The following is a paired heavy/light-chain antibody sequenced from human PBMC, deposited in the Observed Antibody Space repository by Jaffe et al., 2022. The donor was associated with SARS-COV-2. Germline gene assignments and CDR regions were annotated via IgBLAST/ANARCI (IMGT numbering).Light chain of an antibody. J-gene: IGLJ1*01. CDR2: DVN. Sequence: QSALTQPASVSGSPGQSITISCTGTSSDVGGYNYVSWYQHHPGKAPKLMIYDVNIRPSGVSNRFSGSKSGNTASLTISGLQAEDEADYYCSSQSSSSTLYVFGTGTKVTVL. CDR1: SSDVGGYNY. CDR3: SSQSSSSTLYV. V-gene: IGLV2-14*03.
Heavy chain of an antibody. J-gene: IGHJ5*01. V-gene: IGHV7-4-1*01. CDR1: GYTFSNYA. CDR2: INTNTGNP. Sequence: QVQVVQSGSELKNPGASVKVSCKTSGYTFSNYAMNWVRQAPGQGLEWMGWINTNTGNPAYAQGFTGRFVFSLDTSVSTAYLQIDSLKADDSAIYYCARSYCGDICPWSWFDSWGQGTLVTVSS. D-gene: IGHD2-21*01. CDR3: ARSYCGDICPWSWFDS.